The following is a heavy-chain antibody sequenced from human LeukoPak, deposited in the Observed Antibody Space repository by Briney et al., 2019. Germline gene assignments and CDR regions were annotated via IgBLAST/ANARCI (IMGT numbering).Heavy chain of an antibody. CDR2: IRYDGSNK. CDR3: AKDPAYSGYDYYYMDV. V-gene: IGHV3-30*02. D-gene: IGHD5-12*01. CDR1: GFTFSSYG. Sequence: PGGSLRLSCAASGFTFSSYGMHWVRQAPGKGLEWVAFIRYDGSNKYYADSVKGRFTISRDNSKNTLYLQMNSLGAEDTAVYYCAKDPAYSGYDYYYMDVWGKGTTVTVSS. J-gene: IGHJ6*03.